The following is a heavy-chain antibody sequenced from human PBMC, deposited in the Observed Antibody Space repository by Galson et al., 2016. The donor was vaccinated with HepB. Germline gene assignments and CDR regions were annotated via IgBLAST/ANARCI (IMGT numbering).Heavy chain of an antibody. D-gene: IGHD5-24*01. CDR1: GYTFTSYT. V-gene: IGHV1-3*01. Sequence: SVKVSCKASGYTFTSYTMHWVRQAPGQRLEWMGWINAGNGLTKYSPKFQGRITLTRDTSASIAYMDLSSLTSEDTAVYFCARDRDGYRYYSDYWGQGSLVTVSS. J-gene: IGHJ4*02. CDR2: INAGNGLT. CDR3: ARDRDGYRYYSDY.